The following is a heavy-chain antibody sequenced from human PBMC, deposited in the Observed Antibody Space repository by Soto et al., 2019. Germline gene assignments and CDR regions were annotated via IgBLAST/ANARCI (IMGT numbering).Heavy chain of an antibody. D-gene: IGHD6-13*01. J-gene: IGHJ4*02. CDR2: IYYSGST. V-gene: IGHV4-59*01. CDR3: ARWDPRIHSSSCLGFDY. Sequence: QVQLQESGPGLVKPSETLSLTCTVSGGSISSYYWSWIRQPPGKGLEWIGYIYYSGSTNYNPSLKSRVTISVDTSKNQFSLKLSSVTAADTAVYYCARWDPRIHSSSCLGFDYWGQGTLVTVSS. CDR1: GGSISSYY.